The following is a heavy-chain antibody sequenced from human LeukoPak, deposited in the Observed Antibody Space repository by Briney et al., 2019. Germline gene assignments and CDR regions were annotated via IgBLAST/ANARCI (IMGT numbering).Heavy chain of an antibody. CDR1: GGSFSGYY. CDR3: ARGDTAMVFDY. CDR2: IYYSGST. V-gene: IGHV4-59*01. J-gene: IGHJ4*02. Sequence: SETLSLTCAVYGGSFSGYYWSWIRQPPGKGLEWIGYIYYSGSTNYNPSLKSRVTISVDTSKNQFSLKLSSVTAADTAVYYCARGDTAMVFDYWGQGTLVAVSS. D-gene: IGHD5-18*01.